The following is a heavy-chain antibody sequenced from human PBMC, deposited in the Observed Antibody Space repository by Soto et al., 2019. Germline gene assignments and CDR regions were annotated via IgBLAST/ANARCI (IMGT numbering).Heavy chain of an antibody. D-gene: IGHD3-16*01. CDR1: GVSMSSHY. Sequence: SKTLSLTCTVSGVSMSSHYWTWLRQPPGKGLEWIGYISYSGSTYYNPSLKSRVTISADTSRNQFSLKLSSVIAADTAVYYCARADPDASVGYWGQGTLVTVSS. J-gene: IGHJ4*02. V-gene: IGHV4-59*11. CDR3: ARADPDASVGY. CDR2: ISYSGST.